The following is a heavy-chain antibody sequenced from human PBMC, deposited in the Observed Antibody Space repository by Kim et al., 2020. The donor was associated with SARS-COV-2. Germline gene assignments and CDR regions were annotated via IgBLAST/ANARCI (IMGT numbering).Heavy chain of an antibody. CDR3: TRDRPYYYGSGSYCLDY. CDR1: GFTFGDYA. CDR2: IRSKAYGGTT. D-gene: IGHD3-10*01. V-gene: IGHV3-49*04. J-gene: IGHJ4*02. Sequence: GGSLRLSCTASGFTFGDYAMSWVRQAPGKGLEWVGFIRSKAYGGTTEYAASVKGRFTISRDDSKSIAYLQMNSLKTEDTAVYYCTRDRPYYYGSGSYCLDYWGQGTLVTVSS.